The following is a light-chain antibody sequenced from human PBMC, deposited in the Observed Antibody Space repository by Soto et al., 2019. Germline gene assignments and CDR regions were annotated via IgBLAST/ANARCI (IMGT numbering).Light chain of an antibody. CDR2: AAS. CDR1: QSISSF. J-gene: IGKJ2*01. Sequence: DIQMTQSPSSLSASVGDRVTITCRASQSISSFLNWYRHKPGKAPELLIYAASSLQSGVPSRFSGSGSGTDFTLTISSLQPEDFATYYCQQSYSTPYTFGQGTKLEI. CDR3: QQSYSTPYT. V-gene: IGKV1-39*01.